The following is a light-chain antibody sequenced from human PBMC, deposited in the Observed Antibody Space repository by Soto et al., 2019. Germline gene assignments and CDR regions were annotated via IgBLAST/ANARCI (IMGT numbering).Light chain of an antibody. CDR2: DAS. CDR1: QSVRND. V-gene: IGKV3-15*01. J-gene: IGKJ5*01. CDR3: QQYNNWPIT. Sequence: EMVMTQSPATLSVSPGERATLSCRASQSVRNDLAWYQQKPGQAPSLLIYDASTRATGIPAMFSGSGSGTEFTLSISSLQSEDFAVYYCQQYNNWPITFGQGTRLKIK.